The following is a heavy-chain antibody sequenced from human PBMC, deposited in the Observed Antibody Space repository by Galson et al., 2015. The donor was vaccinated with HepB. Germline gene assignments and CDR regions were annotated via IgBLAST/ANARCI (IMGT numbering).Heavy chain of an antibody. D-gene: IGHD5-18*01. V-gene: IGHV3-23*01. CDR2: ISGSGGST. CDR3: AKDLGHTAMPHDAFDI. Sequence: SLRLSCAASGFTFSSYAMSWVRQAPGKGLEWVSAISGSGGSTYYADSVKGRFTISRDNSKNTLYLQMNSLRAEDTAVYYCAKDLGHTAMPHDAFDIWGQGTMVTVSS. CDR1: GFTFSSYA. J-gene: IGHJ3*02.